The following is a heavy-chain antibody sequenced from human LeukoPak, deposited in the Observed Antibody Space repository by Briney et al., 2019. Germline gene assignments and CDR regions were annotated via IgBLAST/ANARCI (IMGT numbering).Heavy chain of an antibody. CDR3: ARLKGYSSGWYPSYYLDY. V-gene: IGHV4-39*07. CDR1: GGSISSSSYY. CDR2: IYYSGST. J-gene: IGHJ4*02. D-gene: IGHD6-19*01. Sequence: SETLSLTCTVSGGSISSSSYYWGWIRQPPGKGLEWIGSIYYSGSTYYNPSLKSRVTISVDTSKNQFSLKLSSVTAADTAVYYCARLKGYSSGWYPSYYLDYWGQGTLVTVSS.